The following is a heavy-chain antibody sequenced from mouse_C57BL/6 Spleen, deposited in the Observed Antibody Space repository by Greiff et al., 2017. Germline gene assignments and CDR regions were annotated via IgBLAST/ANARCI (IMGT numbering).Heavy chain of an antibody. V-gene: IGHV1-26*01. CDR1: GYTFTDYY. J-gene: IGHJ1*03. CDR3: ARKGFYYGSSYWYFDV. Sequence: EVQLQQPGAELVKPGASVKMSCKASGYTFTDYYMNWVKQSHGKSLEWIGDINPNNGGTSYNQKFKGKATLTVDKSSSTAYMELRSLTSEDSAVYYCARKGFYYGSSYWYFDVWGTGTTVTVSS. CDR2: INPNNGGT. D-gene: IGHD1-1*01.